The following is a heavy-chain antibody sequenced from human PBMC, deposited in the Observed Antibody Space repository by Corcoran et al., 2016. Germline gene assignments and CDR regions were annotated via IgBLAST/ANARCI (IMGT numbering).Heavy chain of an antibody. V-gene: IGHV3-15*07. CDR3: TTWDYDFWSGSHPPYDSYYGMDV. CDR1: GFTFSNAW. D-gene: IGHD3-3*01. J-gene: IGHJ6*02. CDR2: IKSKTDGGTT. Sequence: EVQLVESGGGLVKPGGSLRLSCAASGFTFSNAWMNWVRQAPGKGREWVGRIKSKTDGGTTDYAAPVKGRFTISRDDSKNTLYLQMNSLKNEETALYYRTTWDYDFWSGSHPPYDSYYGMDVWGQGTTVTVSS.